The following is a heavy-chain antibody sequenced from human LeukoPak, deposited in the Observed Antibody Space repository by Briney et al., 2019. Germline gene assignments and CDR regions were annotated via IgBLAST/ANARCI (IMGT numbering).Heavy chain of an antibody. CDR3: AKAGAVVVVVAKFFDY. CDR2: ISGSGDHT. J-gene: IGHJ4*02. V-gene: IGHV3-23*01. Sequence: EGSLRLSCAASGFRFSNFAMSWVRQAPGKGLEWVSTISGSGDHTYAADSVKGRFTISRDNSENTLFLQMNSLRAEDTALYYCAKAGAVVVVVAKFFDYWGQGTLVTVSS. D-gene: IGHD2-15*01. CDR1: GFRFSNFA.